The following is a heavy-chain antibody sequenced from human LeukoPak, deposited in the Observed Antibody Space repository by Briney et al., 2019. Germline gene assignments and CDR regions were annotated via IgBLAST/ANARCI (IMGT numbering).Heavy chain of an antibody. J-gene: IGHJ5*02. CDR3: ARDFNSSGWPKNWFDP. Sequence: IPSETLSLTCTVSGYSISSGYYWGWIRQPPGKGLEWIGSIYHSGSTYYNPSLKSRVTISVDTSKNQFSLKLSSVTAADTAVYYCARDFNSSGWPKNWFDPWGQGTLVTVSS. D-gene: IGHD6-19*01. V-gene: IGHV4-38-2*02. CDR1: GYSISSGYY. CDR2: IYHSGST.